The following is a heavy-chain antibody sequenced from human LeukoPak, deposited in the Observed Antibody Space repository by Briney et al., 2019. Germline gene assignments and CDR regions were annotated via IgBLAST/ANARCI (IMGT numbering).Heavy chain of an antibody. D-gene: IGHD3-10*01. V-gene: IGHV3-23*01. Sequence: PGGSLRLSCAASGFTFSSYAMSWVRQAPGKGLEWVSSISSSGGSTYYADSVKGRFTISRDNSENTLSLQMNSLRAEDTAVYYCAEITMIRGFDYWGQGTLVTVSS. CDR2: ISSSGGST. CDR3: AEITMIRGFDY. CDR1: GFTFSSYA. J-gene: IGHJ4*02.